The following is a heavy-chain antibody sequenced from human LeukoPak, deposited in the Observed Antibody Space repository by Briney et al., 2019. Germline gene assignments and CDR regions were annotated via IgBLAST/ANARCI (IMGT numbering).Heavy chain of an antibody. J-gene: IGHJ4*02. CDR1: GYSISSGYY. D-gene: IGHD3-22*01. V-gene: IGHV4-38-2*02. Sequence: SETLSLTCAVSGYSISSGYYWGWIRPPPGKGLEWIGSIYHSGSTYYNPSLKSRVTISVDTSKNQFSLKLSSVTAADTAVYYCARDHYYDSTGYYYFDYWGQGTLVTVSS. CDR2: IYHSGST. CDR3: ARDHYYDSTGYYYFDY.